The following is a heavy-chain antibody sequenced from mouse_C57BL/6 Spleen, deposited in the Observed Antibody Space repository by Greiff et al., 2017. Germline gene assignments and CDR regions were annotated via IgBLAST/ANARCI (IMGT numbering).Heavy chain of an antibody. CDR1: GYAFSSSW. D-gene: IGHD2-5*01. J-gene: IGHJ3*01. V-gene: IGHV1-82*01. Sequence: VQLQQSGPELVKPGASVKISCKASGYAFSSSWMNWVKQRPGKGLEWIGRIYPGDGDTNYNGKFKGKATLTADKSSSTAYMQLSSLTSEDSAVYFCARSPYYSNYVGFAYWGQGTLVTVPA. CDR3: ARSPYYSNYVGFAY. CDR2: IYPGDGDT.